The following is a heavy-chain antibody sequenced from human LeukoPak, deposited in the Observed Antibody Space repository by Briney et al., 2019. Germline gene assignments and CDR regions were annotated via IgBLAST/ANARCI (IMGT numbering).Heavy chain of an antibody. Sequence: PGGSLRVSCAGSGFTFDGYGMHWFRQTLGKGLEWVAVIAYDGSRAFYADSVKGRFTISRDNSKNTMSVQMDDLRAEDTAVYYCTRYNNDHFDYWGQGTLVTVSS. D-gene: IGHD1-14*01. CDR1: GFTFDGYG. CDR2: IAYDGSRA. CDR3: TRYNNDHFDY. V-gene: IGHV3-33*01. J-gene: IGHJ4*02.